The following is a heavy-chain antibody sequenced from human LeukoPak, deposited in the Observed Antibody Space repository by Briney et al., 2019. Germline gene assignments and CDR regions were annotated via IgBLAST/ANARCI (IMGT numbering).Heavy chain of an antibody. CDR3: ANLAGYCSSTSCGY. CDR2: ISGSGSST. CDR1: GFTFSSYA. Sequence: GGSLRLSCAASGFTFSSYAMSWVRQAPGKGLEWVSAISGSGSSTYYADSVKGRFTISRDNSKNTLYLQMNSLRAEDTAVYYCANLAGYCSSTSCGYWGQGTLVTVSS. D-gene: IGHD2-2*01. J-gene: IGHJ4*02. V-gene: IGHV3-23*01.